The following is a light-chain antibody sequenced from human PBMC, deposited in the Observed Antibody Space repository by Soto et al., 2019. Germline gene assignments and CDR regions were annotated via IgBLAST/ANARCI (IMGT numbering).Light chain of an antibody. J-gene: IGKJ1*01. CDR2: DAS. V-gene: IGKV1-5*01. Sequence: IQMSQTRPPHAACVGARVTMTCRASQPISSWLAWYHQKPGKAPKLLIYDASNLESGVPSRFSGSGSGTEFTLTISRLQTEDFGIYYCQQYANYWTFGPGTKADI. CDR3: QQYANYWT. CDR1: QPISSW.